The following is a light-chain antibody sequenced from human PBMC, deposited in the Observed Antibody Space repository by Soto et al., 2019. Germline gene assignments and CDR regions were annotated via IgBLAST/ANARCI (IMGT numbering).Light chain of an antibody. J-gene: IGLJ2*01. CDR2: SNN. CDR3: AAWDDSLNGHVV. Sequence: QSVLTQPPSASGTPGQRVTISCSGSRSNIGSNTVNWYQQLPGTAPKLLIYSNNQRPSGVPDRFSGSKSGTSASLAISGLQSEDEADYYCAAWDDSLNGHVVFGGGTQLTVL. CDR1: RSNIGSNT. V-gene: IGLV1-44*01.